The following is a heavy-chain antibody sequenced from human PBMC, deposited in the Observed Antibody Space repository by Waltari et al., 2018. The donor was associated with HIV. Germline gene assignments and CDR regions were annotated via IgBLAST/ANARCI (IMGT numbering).Heavy chain of an antibody. V-gene: IGHV4-39*01. CDR1: AGSISSSVYY. D-gene: IGHD3-3*01. J-gene: IGHJ4*02. Sequence: QLHMQESGPGLVKPSETLSLPCSVSAGSISSSVYYCGWIRQSPGKGLEWIGNIYYGGSTYYNPSVQRRVTISVDTSKNVLSLRLNSVTAADTAVYFCARHLRGHGFLAKLYYFDFWGQGALVTVSS. CDR3: ARHLRGHGFLAKLYYFDF. CDR2: IYYGGST.